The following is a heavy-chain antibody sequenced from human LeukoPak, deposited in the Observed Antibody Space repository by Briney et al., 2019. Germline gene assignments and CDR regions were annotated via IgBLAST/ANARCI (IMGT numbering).Heavy chain of an antibody. CDR3: AREGDFSANYDFWSGYSD. D-gene: IGHD3-3*01. CDR2: ISSSSSTI. J-gene: IGHJ4*02. CDR1: GFTFSSYS. Sequence: GGSLRLSCAASGFTFSSYSMNWVRQAPGKGLEWVSYISSSSSTIYYADSVKGRFTISRDNAKNSLYLQMNSLRAEDTAVYYCAREGDFSANYDFWSGYSDWGQGTLVTVSS. V-gene: IGHV3-48*01.